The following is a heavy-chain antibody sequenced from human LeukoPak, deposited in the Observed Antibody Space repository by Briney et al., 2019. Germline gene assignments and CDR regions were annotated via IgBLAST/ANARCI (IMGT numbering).Heavy chain of an antibody. CDR1: GGSISSSSYY. V-gene: IGHV4-39*07. CDR3: AREKQQVFNWFDS. CDR2: IYYSGST. D-gene: IGHD6-13*01. Sequence: SETLSLTCTVSGGSISSSSYYWGWIRQPPGKGLEWIGSIYYSGSTYYNPSLKSRVTISVDTSKNQFSLKLSSVTAADTAVYYCAREKQQVFNWFDSWGQGTLVAVSS. J-gene: IGHJ5*01.